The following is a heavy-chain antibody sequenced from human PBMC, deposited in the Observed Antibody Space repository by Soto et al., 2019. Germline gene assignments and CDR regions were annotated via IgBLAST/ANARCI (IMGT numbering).Heavy chain of an antibody. D-gene: IGHD1-26*01. J-gene: IGHJ6*02. Sequence: PGGSLRLSCAASGFTFSSYGTHWVRQAPGKGLEWVAVIWYDGSNKYYADSVKGRFTISRDNSKNALYLQMNSLRAENTAVYYCARVGEYSGYGMDVWGQGTMVTVSS. CDR3: ARVGEYSGYGMDV. CDR1: GFTFSSYG. CDR2: IWYDGSNK. V-gene: IGHV3-33*01.